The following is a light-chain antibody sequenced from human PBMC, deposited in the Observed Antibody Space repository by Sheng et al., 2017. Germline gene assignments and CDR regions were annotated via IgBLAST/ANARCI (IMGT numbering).Light chain of an antibody. Sequence: SALSQPASVYGSPGQSITISCTGTSSDVGGHNHVSWYQQHPGKAPKLIIYDVINRPSGISNRFSASKSGNTASLTISGLQAEDEAGYFCSSYTSTTTWVFGGGTMLTVL. CDR1: SSDVGGHNH. J-gene: IGLJ3*02. CDR3: SSYTSTTTWV. CDR2: DVI. V-gene: IGLV2-14*01.